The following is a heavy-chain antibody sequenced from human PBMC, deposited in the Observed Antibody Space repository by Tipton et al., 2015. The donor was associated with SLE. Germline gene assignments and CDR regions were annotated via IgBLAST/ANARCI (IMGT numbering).Heavy chain of an antibody. V-gene: IGHV4-39*02. CDR1: GGSISSSSYY. D-gene: IGHD3-10*01. Sequence: TLSLTCTVSGGSISSSSYYWGWIRQPPGKGLEWIGSIYYSGSTYYNPSLKSRVTISVDTSKNQFSLKLSSVTAADTAVYYCARDGPGNRGQNWYFDLWGRGTLATVSS. CDR3: ARDGPGNRGQNWYFDL. J-gene: IGHJ2*01. CDR2: IYYSGST.